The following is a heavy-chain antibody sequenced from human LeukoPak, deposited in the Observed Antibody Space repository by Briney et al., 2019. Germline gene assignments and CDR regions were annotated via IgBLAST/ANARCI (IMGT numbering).Heavy chain of an antibody. Sequence: QPGGSLRLSCAASGFTFSSYAMSWVRQAPGKGLEWVSAISGSGGSTYYADSVKGRFTISRDNSKNTLYLQMNSLRAEDTAVYYCARPPSIAVAGKGSREGPYYFDYWGQGTLVTVSS. V-gene: IGHV3-23*01. D-gene: IGHD6-19*01. CDR3: ARPPSIAVAGKGSREGPYYFDY. CDR2: ISGSGGST. J-gene: IGHJ4*02. CDR1: GFTFSSYA.